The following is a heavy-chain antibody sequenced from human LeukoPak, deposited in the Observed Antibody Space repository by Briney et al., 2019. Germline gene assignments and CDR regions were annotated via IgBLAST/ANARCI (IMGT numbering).Heavy chain of an antibody. CDR3: AKDPGSRAYFENWFDP. D-gene: IGHD3-9*01. J-gene: IGHJ5*02. CDR1: GFTFSSYA. Sequence: GGSLRLSCAASGFTFSSYAMSWVRQAPGKGLEWVSAISGSGGSTYYADSVKGRFTISRDNSKNTLYLQMNSLRAEDTAVYYCAKDPGSRAYFENWFDPWGQGTLVTVSS. CDR2: ISGSGGST. V-gene: IGHV3-23*01.